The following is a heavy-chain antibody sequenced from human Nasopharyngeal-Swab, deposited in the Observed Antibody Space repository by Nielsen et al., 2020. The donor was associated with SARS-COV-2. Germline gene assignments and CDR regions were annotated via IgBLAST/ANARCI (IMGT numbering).Heavy chain of an antibody. CDR1: GFTFSSYS. V-gene: IGHV3-21*01. Sequence: GESLKISCAASGFTFSSYSMNWVRQAPGKGLEWVSSISSSSSYIYYADSVKGRFTISRDNAKNSLYLQMNSLRAEDTAVYYCARDQLVTMIAVEPFRWFDPWGQGTLVTVSS. J-gene: IGHJ5*02. CDR2: ISSSSSYI. D-gene: IGHD3-22*01. CDR3: ARDQLVTMIAVEPFRWFDP.